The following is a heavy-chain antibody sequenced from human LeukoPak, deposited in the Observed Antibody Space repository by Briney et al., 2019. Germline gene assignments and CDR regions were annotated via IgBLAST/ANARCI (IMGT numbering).Heavy chain of an antibody. CDR1: GFTFSSYG. D-gene: IGHD3-9*01. CDR2: IWYDGSNK. V-gene: IGHV3-33*06. J-gene: IGHJ4*02. Sequence: GGSLRLSCAASGFTFSSYGMHWVRQAPGKGLEWVAVIWYDGSNKYYADSVKGRFTISRDNSKNTLYLQMNSLRAEDTAVYYCAKGTRRGYDTLTGYYLFDYWGQGTLATVSS. CDR3: AKGTRRGYDTLTGYYLFDY.